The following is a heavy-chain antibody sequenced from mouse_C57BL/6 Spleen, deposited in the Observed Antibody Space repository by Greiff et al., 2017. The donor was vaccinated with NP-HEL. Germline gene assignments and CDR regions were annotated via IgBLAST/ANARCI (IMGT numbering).Heavy chain of an antibody. CDR2: IYPGSGST. Sequence: QVQLKQPGAELVKPGASVKMSCKASGYTFTSYWITWVKQRPGQGLEWIGDIYPGSGSTNYNEKFKSTATLTVDTSSSTAYMQLSSLTSEDSAVLYCARYYYGSPFDYWGQGTTLTVSS. V-gene: IGHV1-55*01. CDR3: ARYYYGSPFDY. J-gene: IGHJ2*01. CDR1: GYTFTSYW. D-gene: IGHD1-1*01.